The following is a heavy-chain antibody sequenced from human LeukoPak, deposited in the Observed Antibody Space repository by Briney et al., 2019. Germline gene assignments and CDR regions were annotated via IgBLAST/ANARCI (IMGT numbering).Heavy chain of an antibody. CDR2: ISSSNSTI. Sequence: GGSLRLSCAASGFTFRSYSMNWVRQAPGKGLEWVSFISSSNSTIYYADSVKGRFTISRDNAKNSLYLQMNSLRAEDTAVYYCARDRGGSYSAIDYWGQGTLVTVSS. J-gene: IGHJ4*02. V-gene: IGHV3-48*04. D-gene: IGHD1-26*01. CDR3: ARDRGGSYSAIDY. CDR1: GFTFRSYS.